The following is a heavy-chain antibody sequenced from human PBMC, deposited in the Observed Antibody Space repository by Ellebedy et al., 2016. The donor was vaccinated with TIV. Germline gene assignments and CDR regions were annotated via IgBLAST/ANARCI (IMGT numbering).Heavy chain of an antibody. Sequence: ASVKVSCXASGYTFTSYHMHWVRQAPGQGLEWMGIINPSGGSTRYAQKFQGRVTMTRDTSTGTVYMDLSSLRSEGTAVYYCARDRGKGAVVVVAPMFPTANYFYGMDVWGQGTTVTVS. J-gene: IGHJ6*02. CDR1: GYTFTSYH. CDR3: ARDRGKGAVVVVAPMFPTANYFYGMDV. V-gene: IGHV1-46*01. CDR2: INPSGGST. D-gene: IGHD2-15*01.